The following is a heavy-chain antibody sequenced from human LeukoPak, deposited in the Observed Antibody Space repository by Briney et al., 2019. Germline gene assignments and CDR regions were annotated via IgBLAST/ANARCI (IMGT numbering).Heavy chain of an antibody. Sequence: KTSETLSLTCTVSGGSISTYYWSWIRQSPGKGPQWIGYMFYSGSTNYNPSLKSRVTISIDTSKNQFSLRLSSVTAADTAVYYCARDSGFGEPFDCWGQGTLVTVSS. CDR3: ARDSGFGEPFDC. V-gene: IGHV4-59*01. J-gene: IGHJ4*02. D-gene: IGHD1-14*01. CDR1: GGSISTYY. CDR2: MFYSGST.